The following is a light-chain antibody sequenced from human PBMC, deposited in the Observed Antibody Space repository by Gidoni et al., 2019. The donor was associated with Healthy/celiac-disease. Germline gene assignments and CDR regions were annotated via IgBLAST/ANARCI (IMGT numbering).Light chain of an antibody. Sequence: SSELTQDPAVSVVLGQTVRITCQGDSLRSYYASWYQQKPGQAPVLVIYGKNNRPSRIPDRFSGSSSGNTASLTITGAQAEDEADYYCNARDSSGNQVFGGGTKLTVL. J-gene: IGLJ3*02. V-gene: IGLV3-19*01. CDR2: GKN. CDR1: SLRSYY. CDR3: NARDSSGNQV.